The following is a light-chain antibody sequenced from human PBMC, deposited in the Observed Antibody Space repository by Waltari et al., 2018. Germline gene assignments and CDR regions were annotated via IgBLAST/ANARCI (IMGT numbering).Light chain of an antibody. CDR1: QSVPAHY. CDR2: HAS. J-gene: IGKJ1*01. V-gene: IGKV3-20*01. Sequence: EIVLTQSPGTLSLSSGERGTLSCRASQSVPAHYLGWYQQKPGQAPRLLIYHASSRTTGTPDRFSGRGSGTDFTLTITRLEPKDFAVYYCQQCRGSPPWTFGQGTKVEIK. CDR3: QQCRGSPPWT.